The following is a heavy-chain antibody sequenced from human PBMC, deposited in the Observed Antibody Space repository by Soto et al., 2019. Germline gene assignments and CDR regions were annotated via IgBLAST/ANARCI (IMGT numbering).Heavy chain of an antibody. CDR3: ASTYYTGSSGPFDY. CDR2: IYYSGTT. J-gene: IGHJ4*02. V-gene: IGHV4-31*03. Sequence: SKTLSLTCTVSGDSISSGGYYWSWIRQHPAKGLEWIGYIYYSGTTYYNPSLESRVTISADTSENQFSLKVNSVTVADTAVYYCASTYYTGSSGPFDYWGQGALVTVS. CDR1: GDSISSGGYY. D-gene: IGHD3-22*01.